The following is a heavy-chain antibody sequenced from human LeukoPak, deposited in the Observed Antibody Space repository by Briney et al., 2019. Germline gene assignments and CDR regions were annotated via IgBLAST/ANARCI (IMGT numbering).Heavy chain of an antibody. Sequence: GGSLRLSCAASGFTFSSYAMSWVRQAPGKGLEWVGRIKSKTDGGTTDYAAPVKGRFTISRDDSKNMLYLQMNSLKTEDTAVYYCTRGDYGDHTDLDYWGQGTLVTVSS. CDR2: IKSKTDGGTT. CDR3: TRGDYGDHTDLDY. CDR1: GFTFSSYA. J-gene: IGHJ4*02. V-gene: IGHV3-15*01. D-gene: IGHD4-17*01.